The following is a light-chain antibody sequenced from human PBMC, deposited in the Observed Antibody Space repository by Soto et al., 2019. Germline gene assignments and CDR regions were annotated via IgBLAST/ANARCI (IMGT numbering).Light chain of an antibody. V-gene: IGLV1-47*01. CDR2: RNN. J-gene: IGLJ1*01. Sequence: QSVLTQPPSASGTPGQRVTISCSGSSSNIGSNYVYWYQQLPGTAPKLLIYRNNQRPSGVPDRFSGSKSGTSAPLAISGLRSEDEADYYCAAWDDSLSGQVFGTGTKV. CDR3: AAWDDSLSGQV. CDR1: SSNIGSNY.